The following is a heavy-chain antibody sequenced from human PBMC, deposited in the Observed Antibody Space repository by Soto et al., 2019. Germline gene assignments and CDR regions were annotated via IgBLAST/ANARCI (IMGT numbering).Heavy chain of an antibody. V-gene: IGHV1-24*01. J-gene: IGHJ3*02. CDR3: ATEARSGYYANAFDI. CDR1: GYTLTELS. Sequence: ASVKISCKVSGYTLTELSMHWVRQAPGKGLEWMGGFDPEDGETIYAQKFPGRVTMTEDTSTDTAYMELSSLRSEDTAVYYCATEARSGYYANAFDIWGQGTMDTVSS. D-gene: IGHD3-3*01. CDR2: FDPEDGET.